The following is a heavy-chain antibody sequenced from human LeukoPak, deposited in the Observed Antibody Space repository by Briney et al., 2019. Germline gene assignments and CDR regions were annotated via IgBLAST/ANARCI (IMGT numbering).Heavy chain of an antibody. Sequence: PGGSLRLSCVASGFTFNIYGMSWVGQAPGKGVEGGSSVCGGDDIHYSDSVKGRFTVYRDESKNTVYLQMNSLRVEDTAIYFCAKDATPRNRLWDHFDSWGQGTLVSVSS. J-gene: IGHJ4*02. CDR2: VCGGDDI. V-gene: IGHV3-23*01. CDR3: AKDATPRNRLWDHFDS. D-gene: IGHD2-21*01. CDR1: GFTFNIYG.